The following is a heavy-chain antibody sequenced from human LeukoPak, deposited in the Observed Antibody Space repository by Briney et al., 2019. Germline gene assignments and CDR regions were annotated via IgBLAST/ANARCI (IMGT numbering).Heavy chain of an antibody. Sequence: SETLSLTCTVSGGSISSYYWSWIRQPPGKGLGWIGYIYYSGSTNYNPSLKSRVTISVDTSKNQFSLKLSSVTAADTAVYYCARGGLYWYFDLWGRGTLVTVSS. CDR2: IYYSGST. CDR3: ARGGLYWYFDL. V-gene: IGHV4-59*01. CDR1: GGSISSYY. J-gene: IGHJ2*01.